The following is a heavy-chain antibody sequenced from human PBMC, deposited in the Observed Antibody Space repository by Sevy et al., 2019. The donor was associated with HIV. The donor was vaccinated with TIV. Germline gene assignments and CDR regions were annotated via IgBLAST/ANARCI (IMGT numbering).Heavy chain of an antibody. J-gene: IGHJ4*02. CDR2: LKSDVYGGTV. Sequence: GGSLRLSCTASGFTFGDYCMSWVRQAPGKGLEWVAFLKSDVYGGTVDHAASVRGRFVISRDDSKTIAYLQMNDLKTEDTGVYYCTRWKAAQSIFDYWGPGALVTASS. D-gene: IGHD6-13*01. CDR3: TRWKAAQSIFDY. V-gene: IGHV3-49*04. CDR1: GFTFGDYC.